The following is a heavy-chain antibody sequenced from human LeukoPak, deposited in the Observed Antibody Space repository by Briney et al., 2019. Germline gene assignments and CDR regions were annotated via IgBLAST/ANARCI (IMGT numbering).Heavy chain of an antibody. D-gene: IGHD3-22*01. V-gene: IGHV3-30*18. CDR2: ISYDGSNK. CDR3: AKNYYGSSGYWLFDY. CDR1: GFTFSYYG. Sequence: GGSLRLSCAASGFTFSYYGMHWVRQAPGKGLEWVAVISYDGSNKYYADPVKGRFTISRDNSKNTLYLQMNSLRAEDTAVYYCAKNYYGSSGYWLFDYWGQGTLVTVSS. J-gene: IGHJ4*02.